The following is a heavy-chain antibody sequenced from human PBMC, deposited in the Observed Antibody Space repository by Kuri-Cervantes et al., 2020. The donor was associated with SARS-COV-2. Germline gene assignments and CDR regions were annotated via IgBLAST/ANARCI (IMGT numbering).Heavy chain of an antibody. J-gene: IGHJ6*02. CDR1: GFTFSSYE. V-gene: IGHV3-48*03. Sequence: GESLKISCAASGFTFSSYEMNWVRQAPGKGLEWVSYISSSGSTIYYADSVKGRFTISRDNAKNSLYLQMNSLRAEDTAVYYCASEPIDIVVVPAATYYYYGMDVWGQGTTVTVSS. CDR2: ISSSGSTI. CDR3: ASEPIDIVVVPAATYYYYGMDV. D-gene: IGHD2-2*01.